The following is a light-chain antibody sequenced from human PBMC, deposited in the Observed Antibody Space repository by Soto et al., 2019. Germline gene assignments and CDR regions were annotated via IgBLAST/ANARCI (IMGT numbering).Light chain of an antibody. CDR3: QQSFSIPFT. J-gene: IGKJ3*01. CDR1: QTIGKY. V-gene: IGKV1-39*01. CDR2: DAS. Sequence: DIQMTQSPSSLSATVGDRVTITCRASQTIGKYLNWYQQQPGKVPKLLIYDASYLQSGVPSRFSGSESGTDFTLIISDLRPEDFATYYCQQSFSIPFTFGPGTKVDI.